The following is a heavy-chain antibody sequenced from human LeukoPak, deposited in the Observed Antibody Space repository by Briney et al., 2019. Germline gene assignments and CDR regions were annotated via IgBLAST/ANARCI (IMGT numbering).Heavy chain of an antibody. CDR2: MYYRGST. CDR1: GGSINGYY. Sequence: SETLSLTCTVSGGSINGYYWSWIRQPPERGLEWVGYMYYRGSTNYNPSLKSRVTISVDTSKNQFSLKLSSVTAADTAVYYCARADYDTSAYYYTFDYWGQGTLVTVSS. J-gene: IGHJ4*02. V-gene: IGHV4-59*01. D-gene: IGHD3-22*01. CDR3: ARADYDTSAYYYTFDY.